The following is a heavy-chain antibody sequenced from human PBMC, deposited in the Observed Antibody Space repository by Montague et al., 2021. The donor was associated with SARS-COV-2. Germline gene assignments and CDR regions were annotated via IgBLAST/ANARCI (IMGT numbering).Heavy chain of an antibody. V-gene: IGHV4-59*01. CDR3: ARAYCGRDCHVGP. CDR2: IYDSESA. CDR1: VGSISSYY. J-gene: IGHJ5*02. D-gene: IGHD2-21*02. Sequence: SETLSLTCTVSVGSISSYYWTWIRQPPGKGLEWIGYIYDSESANYNTPLKSRSTISVDTSNNQFSLRLSSVTAADTAVYYCARAYCGRDCHVGPWGQGILVPVSS.